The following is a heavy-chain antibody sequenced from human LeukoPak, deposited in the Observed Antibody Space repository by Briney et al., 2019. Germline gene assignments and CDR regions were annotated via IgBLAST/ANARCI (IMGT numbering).Heavy chain of an antibody. J-gene: IGHJ3*02. V-gene: IGHV4-34*01. CDR1: GFTFSNAW. CDR2: INHSGST. Sequence: GSLRLSCAASGFTFSNAWMSWIRQPPGKGLEWIGEINHSGSTNYNPSLKSRVTISVDTSKNQFSLKLSSVTAADTAVYYCARNNYYDSSGHDAFDIWGQGTMVTVSS. D-gene: IGHD3-22*01. CDR3: ARNNYYDSSGHDAFDI.